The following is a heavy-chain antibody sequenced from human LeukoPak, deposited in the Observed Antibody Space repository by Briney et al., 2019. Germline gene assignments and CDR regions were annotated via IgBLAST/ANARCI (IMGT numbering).Heavy chain of an antibody. J-gene: IGHJ6*02. V-gene: IGHV4-59*08. Sequence: PSETLSFTCTVSGGSISSYYWSWIRQPPGKGLEWIGYIYYSGSTNYNPSLKSRVTISVDTSKNQFSLKLSSVTAADTAVYYCARQGSGWSYGMDVWGQGTTVTVSS. CDR3: ARQGSGWSYGMDV. D-gene: IGHD6-19*01. CDR2: IYYSGST. CDR1: GGSISSYY.